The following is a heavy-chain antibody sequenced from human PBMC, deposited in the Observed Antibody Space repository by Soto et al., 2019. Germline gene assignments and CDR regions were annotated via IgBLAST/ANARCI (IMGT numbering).Heavy chain of an antibody. CDR1: GGSVISGGYY. CDR2: SYYSGAT. V-gene: IGHV4-31*03. Sequence: QVQLQESGPGLVKPLQTLSLTCTVSGGSVISGGYYWSWLRQHPGNGLEWIGYSYYSGATNYNPSLKSRLTISVDTSKNQFSLKLSSVTAADTAVYYCARVLSTSSFESWGQGTLVTVSS. J-gene: IGHJ4*02. D-gene: IGHD6-6*01. CDR3: ARVLSTSSFES.